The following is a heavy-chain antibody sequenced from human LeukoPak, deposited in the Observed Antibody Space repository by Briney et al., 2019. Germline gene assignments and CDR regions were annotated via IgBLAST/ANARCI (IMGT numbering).Heavy chain of an antibody. CDR1: GGSFSGYY. J-gene: IGHJ5*01. V-gene: IGHV4-34*01. CDR3: ARGWYNYGSKTDS. Sequence: PSETLSLTCAVYGGSFSGYYWSWIRQSPGTGLEWIGEINHGGSTNYNPSLMSRVSISANSSNNHFSLRLSSVTAADTAVYYCARGWYNYGSKTDSWGQGTLATVSS. CDR2: INHGGST. D-gene: IGHD3-10*01.